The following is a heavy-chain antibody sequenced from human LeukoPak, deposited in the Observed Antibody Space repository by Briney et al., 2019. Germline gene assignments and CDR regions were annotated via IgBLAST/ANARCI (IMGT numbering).Heavy chain of an antibody. V-gene: IGHV3-23*01. CDR2: ISSNGGYT. CDR3: AKQLGYCSDCSCDFPY. D-gene: IGHD2-15*01. Sequence: GGSLRLSCAASGFTFSSSAMSWVRQAPGKGLEWVSAISSNGGYTAYADSVQGRFAISRGNAKSTLCLQMNSLRAEDTAVYYCAKQLGYCSDCSCDFPYGGRGNLVTVSS. CDR1: GFTFSSSA. J-gene: IGHJ4*02.